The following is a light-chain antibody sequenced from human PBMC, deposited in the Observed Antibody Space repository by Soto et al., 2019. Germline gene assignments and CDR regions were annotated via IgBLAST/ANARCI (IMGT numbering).Light chain of an antibody. V-gene: IGKV1-5*01. Sequence: DIQMTQSPATLSASVGDRVTITCRASQSVRSWLAWYQQKPGTAPKLLIFDASRLESGVPSRFSGSASGTEFTLTISSLQPDDFAVYYCQQYASSPWTFGQGTKVEI. CDR2: DAS. CDR3: QQYASSPWT. CDR1: QSVRSW. J-gene: IGKJ1*01.